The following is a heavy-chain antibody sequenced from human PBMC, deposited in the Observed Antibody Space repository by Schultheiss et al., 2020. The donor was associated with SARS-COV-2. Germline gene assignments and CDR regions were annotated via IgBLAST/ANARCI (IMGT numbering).Heavy chain of an antibody. CDR3: ARATTAMVIEGFDY. CDR2: INHSGST. J-gene: IGHJ4*02. CDR1: GGSFSGYY. V-gene: IGHV4-34*01. D-gene: IGHD5-18*01. Sequence: SQTLSLTCAVYGGSFSGYYWNWIRQPPGKGLEWIGEINHSGSTYYNPSLKSRVAMSVDMSKNHFSLKLSSVTAADTAVYYCARATTAMVIEGFDYWGQGTLVTVSS.